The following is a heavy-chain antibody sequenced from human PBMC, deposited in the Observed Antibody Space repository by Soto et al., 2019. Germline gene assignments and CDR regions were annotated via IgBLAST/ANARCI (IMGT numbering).Heavy chain of an antibody. CDR2: ISAYNGNT. Sequence: QVQLVQSGAEVKKPGASVKVSCKASGYTFTSYGISWVRQAPGQGLEWMGWISAYNGNTNYAQKLQGRVTTTTDKSTSTAYMELRSLRSEGRGVYYCARAPRSSWYAPWGQGTLVTVSS. D-gene: IGHD6-13*01. CDR3: ARAPRSSWYAP. V-gene: IGHV1-18*01. J-gene: IGHJ5*02. CDR1: GYTFTSYG.